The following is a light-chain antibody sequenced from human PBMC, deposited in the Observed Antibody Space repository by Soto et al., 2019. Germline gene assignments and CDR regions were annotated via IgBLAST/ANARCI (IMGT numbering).Light chain of an antibody. V-gene: IGLV4-60*03. CDR3: ETWDSNTHV. J-gene: IGLJ1*01. Sequence: QPVLTQSSSASASLGSSVKLTCTLSSGHSSYIIAWHQQQPGKAPRYLMKVEGSGSYNKGSGVPDRFSGSSSGAGRYLTISNLQSEDEADYYCETWDSNTHVFGTGTKLTVL. CDR1: SGHSSYI. CDR2: VEGSGSY.